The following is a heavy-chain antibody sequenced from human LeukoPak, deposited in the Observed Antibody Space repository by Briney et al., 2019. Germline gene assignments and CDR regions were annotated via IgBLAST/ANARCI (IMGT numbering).Heavy chain of an antibody. Sequence: SETLSLTCTISRGSISGFYWSWIRQPPGKGLEWIGYIYYGGSSNYNPSLKSRVTISVDTSKDQFSLKLSSVTAAGTAVYYCARNRASGTPYFDYWGQGLLVTVSS. CDR1: RGSISGFY. CDR2: IYYGGSS. J-gene: IGHJ4*02. V-gene: IGHV4-59*08. D-gene: IGHD3-10*01. CDR3: ARNRASGTPYFDY.